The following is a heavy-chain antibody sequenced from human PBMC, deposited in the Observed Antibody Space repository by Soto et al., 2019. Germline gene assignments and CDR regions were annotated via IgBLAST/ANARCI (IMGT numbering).Heavy chain of an antibody. J-gene: IGHJ1*01. CDR2: INPSGGST. CDR3: ARDHCSGGSCYSGLGYFQH. Sequence: ASVKVSCKASGYTFTSYYMHWVRQAPGQGLEWMGIINPSGGSTSYAQKFQGRVTMTRDTSTSTVYMELSSLRSEDTAVYYCARDHCSGGSCYSGLGYFQHWGQGTLVTVSS. D-gene: IGHD2-15*01. CDR1: GYTFTSYY. V-gene: IGHV1-46*01.